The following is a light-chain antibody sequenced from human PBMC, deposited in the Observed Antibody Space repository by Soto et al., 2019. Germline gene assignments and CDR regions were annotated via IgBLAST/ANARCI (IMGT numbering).Light chain of an antibody. CDR2: GAS. V-gene: IGKV3-15*01. CDR1: QSVGSN. J-gene: IGKJ1*01. CDR3: QHYNPWPPDRT. Sequence: ELVMTQSPATLSVSPGERATLSCRASQSVGSNLAWYQQKPGKAPRLHIYGASTRSTGIQARFSGSGSGTESTLNISSLQSEAFARDYCQHYNPWPPDRTFGQGTKVDIK.